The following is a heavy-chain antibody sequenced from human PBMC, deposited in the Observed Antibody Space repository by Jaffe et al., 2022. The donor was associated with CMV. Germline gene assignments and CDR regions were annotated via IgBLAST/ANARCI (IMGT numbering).Heavy chain of an antibody. CDR3: ARPKTYHYGSGSRGFDY. CDR2: ISDRGRST. J-gene: IGHJ4*02. D-gene: IGHD3-10*01. CDR1: GFTFGNYA. Sequence: EVQLVESGGGLVQPGGSLRLSCAASGFTFGNYALSWVRQAPDKGLEWVSAISDRGRSTYYADSVKGRFTISRDNSKNTLYLQMNSLRGDDTAVYYCARPKTYHYGSGSRGFDYWGQGTLVTVSS. V-gene: IGHV3-23*04.